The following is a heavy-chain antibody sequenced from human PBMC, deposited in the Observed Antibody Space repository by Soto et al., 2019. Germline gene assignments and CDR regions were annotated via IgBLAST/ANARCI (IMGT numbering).Heavy chain of an antibody. CDR2: INHSGST. CDR3: ARRYCSSTSGYFPG. V-gene: IGHV4-34*01. J-gene: IGHJ4*02. CDR1: GGSFSGYY. D-gene: IGHD2-2*01. Sequence: SETLSLTCAVYGGSFSGYYWSWIRQPPGKGLEWIGEINHSGSTNYNPSLKSRVTISVDTSKNQFSLKLSSVTAADTAVYYCARRYCSSTSGYFPGWGQGALVTVSS.